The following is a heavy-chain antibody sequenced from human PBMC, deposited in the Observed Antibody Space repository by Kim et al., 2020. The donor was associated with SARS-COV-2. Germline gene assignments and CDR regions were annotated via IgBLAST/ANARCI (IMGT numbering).Heavy chain of an antibody. V-gene: IGHV3-74*01. D-gene: IGHD5-18*01. CDR2: IHFDGRTT. J-gene: IGHJ1*01. CDR3: ARGGANTGVTHEY. CDR1: GFTFSSYG. Sequence: GGSLRLSCAASGFTFSSYGMHWVRQAPGKGLVWVSHIHFDGRTTYYADSVKGRFTISRDNAKNTLYLQMNSLRAEDTAVYYCARGGANTGVTHEYGGQGT.